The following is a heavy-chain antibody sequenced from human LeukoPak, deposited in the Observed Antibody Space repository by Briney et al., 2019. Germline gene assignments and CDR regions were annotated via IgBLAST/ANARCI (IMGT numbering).Heavy chain of an antibody. Sequence: GASVKVSCKASGYTFTNYGVSWVRQAPGQGLEWMGWISAYNGNTNYAQKLQGRVTMTTDTSTSTAYMELRSLRSDDTAVYYCARDWGVGARADSGDWGQGTLVTVSS. V-gene: IGHV1-18*01. D-gene: IGHD1-26*01. J-gene: IGHJ4*02. CDR1: GYTFTNYG. CDR2: ISAYNGNT. CDR3: ARDWGVGARADSGD.